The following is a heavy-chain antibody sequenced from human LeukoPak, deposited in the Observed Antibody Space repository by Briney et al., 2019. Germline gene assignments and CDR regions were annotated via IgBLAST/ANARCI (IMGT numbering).Heavy chain of an antibody. CDR2: IYHSGGT. CDR1: GGSISSGGYS. J-gene: IGHJ4*02. Sequence: SETLSLTCAVSGGSISSGGYSWSWIRQPPGKGLEWIGYIYHSGGTYYNPSLKSRVTISVDRSKNQFSLKLSSVTAADTAVYYCARVGDYYDSREYYFDYWGQGTLVTVSS. D-gene: IGHD3-22*01. V-gene: IGHV4-30-2*01. CDR3: ARVGDYYDSREYYFDY.